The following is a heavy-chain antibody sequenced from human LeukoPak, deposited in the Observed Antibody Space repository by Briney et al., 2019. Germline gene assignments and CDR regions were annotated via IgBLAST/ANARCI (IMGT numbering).Heavy chain of an antibody. Sequence: PGGSLRLSCAASGFTFSSYSMNWVRQAPGKGLEWVSYISSSSSTIYYADSVKGRFTISRDNAKNSLYLQMNSLRAEDTAVYYCARDKPGLAAAGTLDYWGQGTLVTVSS. CDR1: GFTFSSYS. CDR3: ARDKPGLAAAGTLDY. V-gene: IGHV3-48*01. CDR2: ISSSSSTI. J-gene: IGHJ4*02. D-gene: IGHD6-13*01.